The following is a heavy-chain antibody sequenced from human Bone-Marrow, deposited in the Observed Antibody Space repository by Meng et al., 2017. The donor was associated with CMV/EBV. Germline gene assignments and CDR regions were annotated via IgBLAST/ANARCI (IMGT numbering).Heavy chain of an antibody. D-gene: IGHD3-3*01. CDR1: GFTFSSYA. CDR2: ISGSGGST. Sequence: GESLKISCAASGFTFSSYAMSWVRQAPGKGLEWVSAISGSGGSTYYADSVKGRFTISRDNSKNTLYLQMNSLRAEDTAVYYCARDFDFWSGYPDYYGMDVWGQGTTVTVSS. V-gene: IGHV3-23*01. CDR3: ARDFDFWSGYPDYYGMDV. J-gene: IGHJ6*02.